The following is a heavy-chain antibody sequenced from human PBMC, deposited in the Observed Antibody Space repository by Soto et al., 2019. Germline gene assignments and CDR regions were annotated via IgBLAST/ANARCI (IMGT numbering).Heavy chain of an antibody. V-gene: IGHV4-39*01. J-gene: IGHJ4*02. CDR1: GGSISSSSYY. CDR3: ARPRHYYDSSGPVLFDY. CDR2: IYYSGST. D-gene: IGHD3-22*01. Sequence: SETLSLTCTVSGGSISSSSYYWGWIRQPPGKGLEWIGSIYYSGSTYYNPSLKSRVTISVDTSKNQFSLKLSSVTAADTAVYYCARPRHYYDSSGPVLFDYWGQGTLVPSPQ.